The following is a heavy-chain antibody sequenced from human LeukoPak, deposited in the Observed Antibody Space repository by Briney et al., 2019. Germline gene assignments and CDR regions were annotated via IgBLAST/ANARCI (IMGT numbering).Heavy chain of an antibody. CDR1: GITFSSYG. Sequence: PGGSLRLSCAASGITFSSYGMHWVRQAPGKGLEWVAFIRYDGSNKYYADSVKGRFTISRDNSKNTLYLQMNSLRAEDTAVYYCAKSFLLYYYDSSGYSYFDYWGQGTLVTVSS. J-gene: IGHJ4*02. CDR2: IRYDGSNK. CDR3: AKSFLLYYYDSSGYSYFDY. D-gene: IGHD3-22*01. V-gene: IGHV3-30*02.